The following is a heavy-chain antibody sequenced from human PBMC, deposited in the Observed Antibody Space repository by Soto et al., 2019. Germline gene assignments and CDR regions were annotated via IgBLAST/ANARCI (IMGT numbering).Heavy chain of an antibody. CDR3: ARSGYDYVWGSYKREEFDY. CDR1: GDSITTSGYY. J-gene: IGHJ4*02. V-gene: IGHV4-39*01. CDR2: IHQSGST. Sequence: SETLSLTCTVSGDSITTSGYYWGWIRQAPGKGLEWIGSIHQSGSTYYNPSPKSRVTISALTSKNQFSLKLTSVTAADTAVYYCARSGYDYVWGSYKREEFDYWGQGTLVTVSS. D-gene: IGHD3-16*01.